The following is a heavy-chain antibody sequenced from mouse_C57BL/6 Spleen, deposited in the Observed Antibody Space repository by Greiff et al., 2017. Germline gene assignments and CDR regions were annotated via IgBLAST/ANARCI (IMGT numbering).Heavy chain of an antibody. V-gene: IGHV1-80*01. CDR1: GYAFSSYW. J-gene: IGHJ1*03. CDR3: ARSYDDGSSCYWYFDV. CDR2: IYPGDGDT. D-gene: IGHD1-1*01. Sequence: VQLQQSGAELVQPGASVKISCTASGYAFSSYWMNWVQQRPGKGLAWIGQIYPGDGDTNYNGKFKGKATLTADNSSSTAYMHLGSLTSEDSAVDFCARSYDDGSSCYWYFDVWGTGTTVTVSS.